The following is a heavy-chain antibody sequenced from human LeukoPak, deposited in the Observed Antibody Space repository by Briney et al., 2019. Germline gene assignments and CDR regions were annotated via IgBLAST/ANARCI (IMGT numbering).Heavy chain of an antibody. V-gene: IGHV3-30*02. J-gene: IGHJ6*03. CDR2: IQFGGTNK. D-gene: IGHD2-2*01. CDR3: AKGSIPAAITYYMDV. CDR1: GFTFSHFG. Sequence: GGSLRLSCAASGFTFSHFGMHWVRQAPGKGLEWLAFIQFGGTNKYYADSVQGRFVVSRDNSKNSLFLQISSLRGDDTAVYFCAKGSIPAAITYYMDVWGKGTTVTVSS.